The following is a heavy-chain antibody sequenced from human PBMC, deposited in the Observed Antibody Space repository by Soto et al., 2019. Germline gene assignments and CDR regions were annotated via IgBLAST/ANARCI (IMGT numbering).Heavy chain of an antibody. CDR2: ISWNSGSI. J-gene: IGHJ4*02. Sequence: GGSLRLSCAASGFTFDDYAMHRVRQAPGKGLEWVSGISWNSGSIGYADSVKGRFTISRDNAKNSLYLQMNSLRAEDTALYYCAKATTVVVVAAPFDYWGQGTLVTVSS. V-gene: IGHV3-9*01. CDR1: GFTFDDYA. D-gene: IGHD2-15*01. CDR3: AKATTVVVVAAPFDY.